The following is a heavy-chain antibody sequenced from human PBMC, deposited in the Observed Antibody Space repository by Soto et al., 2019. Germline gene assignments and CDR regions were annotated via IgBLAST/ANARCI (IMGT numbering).Heavy chain of an antibody. CDR3: ARHAKQLERRYFDY. D-gene: IGHD1-1*01. CDR2: IYYSGST. J-gene: IGHJ4*02. V-gene: IGHV4-39*01. CDR1: GGSISSNNYY. Sequence: QLQLQESGPGLVKPSETLSLTCTVSGGSISSNNYYWGWIRQPPGKGLEWIGTIYYSGSTYYNPSLKSPVTISVDTSKNQFSLKLSSVTAADTAMYYCARHAKQLERRYFDYWGRGTLVTVSS.